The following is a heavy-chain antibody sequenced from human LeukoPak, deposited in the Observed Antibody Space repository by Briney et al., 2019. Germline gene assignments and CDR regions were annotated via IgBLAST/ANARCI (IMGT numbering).Heavy chain of an antibody. V-gene: IGHV3-7*01. CDR1: GFTFSSYW. CDR2: IKEDESEK. D-gene: IGHD5/OR15-5a*01. Sequence: GGSLRLSCAASGFTFSSYWMSWVRQAPGKGLEWVANIKEDESEKYYVDAVKGRFTISGDNAKNSVFLQMNSLRVEDTAVYYCARGVYAFDIWGQGTMVTVSS. CDR3: ARGVYAFDI. J-gene: IGHJ3*02.